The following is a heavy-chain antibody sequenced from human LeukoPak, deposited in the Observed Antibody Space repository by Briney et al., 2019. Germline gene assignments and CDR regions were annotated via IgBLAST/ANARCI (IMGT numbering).Heavy chain of an antibody. V-gene: IGHV3-48*03. J-gene: IGHJ4*02. D-gene: IGHD3-22*01. CDR3: ARDLLNYYDSSGSFDY. CDR2: ISSTSTTI. CDR1: GFTFSTYE. Sequence: GGSLRLSCAASGFTFSTYEMNWVRQAPGKGLEWASYISSTSTTIYYADSVKGRFTISRDNAKNSLYLQMNSLRAEDTAVYYCARDLLNYYDSSGSFDYWGQGNLVTVSS.